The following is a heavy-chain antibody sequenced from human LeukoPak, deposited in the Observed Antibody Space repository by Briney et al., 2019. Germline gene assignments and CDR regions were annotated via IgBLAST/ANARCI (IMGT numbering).Heavy chain of an antibody. CDR1: GGSFSGYY. V-gene: IGHV4-34*01. CDR2: INHSGST. J-gene: IGHJ4*02. CDR3: AKLDTQWLAPGAFDY. Sequence: PSETLSLTCAVYGGSFSGYYWSWIRQPPGKGLEWIGEINHSGSTNYNPSLKSRVTISVDTSKNQFSLKLSSVTAADTAVYYGAKLDTQWLAPGAFDYWGQGTLVTVSS. D-gene: IGHD6-19*01.